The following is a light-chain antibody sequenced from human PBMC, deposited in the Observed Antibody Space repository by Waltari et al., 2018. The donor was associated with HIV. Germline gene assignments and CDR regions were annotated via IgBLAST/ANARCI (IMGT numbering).Light chain of an antibody. CDR1: TSDVGAYNY. CDR2: EVF. V-gene: IGLV2-8*01. J-gene: IGLJ2*01. Sequence: QSALTQPPSASGSPGQSVTISCTGKTSDVGAYNYVSWYQQHPGKAPKLMIYEVFKRPAGVPDRCSGSKAGTTASLTVSGLQAEDEADYYCTSYAGRNTFVFGGGTKLTVL. CDR3: TSYAGRNTFV.